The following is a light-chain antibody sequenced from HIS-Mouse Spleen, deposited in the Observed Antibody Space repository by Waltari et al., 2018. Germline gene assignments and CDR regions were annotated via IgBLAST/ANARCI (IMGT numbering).Light chain of an antibody. CDR1: QSVSSN. Sequence: EIVMTQSPATLSVSPGERATLSCRASQSVSSNLAWYQQKPGQAPRLLIYGASTRATGIPARFRCSGSGTEFTLTISSMQSEDFAVYYCQQYNNWLGTFGGGTKVEIK. V-gene: IGKV3-15*01. CDR3: QQYNNWLGT. CDR2: GAS. J-gene: IGKJ4*01.